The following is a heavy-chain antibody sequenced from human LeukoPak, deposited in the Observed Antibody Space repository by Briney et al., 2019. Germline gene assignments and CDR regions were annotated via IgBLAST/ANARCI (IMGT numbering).Heavy chain of an antibody. CDR2: ISYDGSNK. Sequence: GSLRLSCAASGFTFSSYEMNWVRQAPGKGLEWVAVISYDGSNKYYADSVKGRFTISRDNSKNTLYLQMDSLRAEDTAVYYCAKEPENYTYSSSWYYFDYWGQGTLVTVSS. J-gene: IGHJ4*02. D-gene: IGHD6-13*01. CDR3: AKEPENYTYSSSWYYFDY. CDR1: GFTFSSYE. V-gene: IGHV3-30*18.